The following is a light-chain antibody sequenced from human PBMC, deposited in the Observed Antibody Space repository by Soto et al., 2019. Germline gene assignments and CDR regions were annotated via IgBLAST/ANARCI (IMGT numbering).Light chain of an antibody. CDR1: QSVSSRY. V-gene: IGKV3D-20*02. Sequence: EIVLTQSPGTLSLSPGERATRSCRASQSVSSRYLAWYQQKFGQAPRLLIFDAFSRAPGIPARFSGGGSGTDFTLTISSLEPEDFGVYYCQQRHNWPITFGQGTRLEIK. CDR2: DAF. CDR3: QQRHNWPIT. J-gene: IGKJ5*01.